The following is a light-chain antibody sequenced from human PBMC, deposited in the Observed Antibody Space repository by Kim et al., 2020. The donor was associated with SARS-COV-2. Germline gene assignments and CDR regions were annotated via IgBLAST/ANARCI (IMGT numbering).Light chain of an antibody. CDR2: TAF. J-gene: IGKJ4*01. CDR3: LQQFNYPRVT. CDR1: KGINTE. Sequence: VGNSVTTTCRASKGINTELGWCQQKAGRAPKRLVYTAFRLEGGVSSRFSGSGSGTEFTLTISILQPEDIATYYCLQQFNYPRVTFGGGTKVDIK. V-gene: IGKV1-6*01.